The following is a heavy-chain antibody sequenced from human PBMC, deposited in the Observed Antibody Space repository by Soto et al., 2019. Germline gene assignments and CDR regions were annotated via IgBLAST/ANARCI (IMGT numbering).Heavy chain of an antibody. D-gene: IGHD5-12*01. Sequence: SPTLSLTCAISGHSVASNTASWKLIRQSPSRGLEWLGRTYFRSKWYNDYAVSVKSRIIINPDTSNNQFSLQLNSVTPEDTAVYFCAKGDNLGPKTGYAFDPWGQGIMVTVSS. CDR3: AKGDNLGPKTGYAFDP. V-gene: IGHV6-1*01. J-gene: IGHJ5*02. CDR2: TYFRSKWYN. CDR1: GHSVASNTAS.